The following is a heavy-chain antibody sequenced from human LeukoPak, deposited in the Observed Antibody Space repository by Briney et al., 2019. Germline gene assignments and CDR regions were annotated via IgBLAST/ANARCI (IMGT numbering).Heavy chain of an antibody. CDR1: GYSIGSGYY. Sequence: QASETLSLTCAVSGYSIGSGYYWGWIRQPPGKGLEWIGSVYRRGSTYYTPSLKSRVTISLDTSKNQFSLKLSSVTVADTAVYYCARDCRNYYDSSGYYLFDYWGQGTLVTVSS. CDR3: ARDCRNYYDSSGYYLFDY. CDR2: VYRRGST. V-gene: IGHV4-38-2*02. J-gene: IGHJ4*02. D-gene: IGHD3-22*01.